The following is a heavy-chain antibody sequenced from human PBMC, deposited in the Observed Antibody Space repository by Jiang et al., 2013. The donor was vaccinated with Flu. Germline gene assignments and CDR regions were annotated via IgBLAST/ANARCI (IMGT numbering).Heavy chain of an antibody. CDR1: GGSISSSSYY. CDR2: IYYSGST. Sequence: KPSETLSLTCTVSGGSISSSSYYWGWIRQPPGKGLEWIGSIYYSGSTYYNPSLKSRVTISVDTSKNQFSLKLSSVTAADTAVYYCARQDIVVVPASRKRDSSGKTDYYYYYMDVWGKGTTVTVSS. J-gene: IGHJ6*03. D-gene: IGHD2-2*01. V-gene: IGHV4-39*01. CDR3: ARQDIVVVPASRKRDSSGKTDYYYYYMDV.